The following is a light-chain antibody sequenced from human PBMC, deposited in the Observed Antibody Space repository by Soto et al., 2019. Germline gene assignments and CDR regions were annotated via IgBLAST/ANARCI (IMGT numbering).Light chain of an antibody. CDR1: SSNIGSNT. CDR3: AAWDDSLNGLYV. Sequence: QSVLTQPPSASGTPGQRVPISCSGSSSNIGSNTVNWYQQLPGTAPKLLMYSNNQRPSGVPDRFSGSKSGTSASLAISGLQSEDEADYYCAAWDDSLNGLYVFGTGTQLTVL. V-gene: IGLV1-44*01. CDR2: SNN. J-gene: IGLJ1*01.